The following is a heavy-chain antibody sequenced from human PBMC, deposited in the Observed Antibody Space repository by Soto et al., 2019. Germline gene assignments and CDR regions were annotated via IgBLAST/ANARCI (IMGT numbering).Heavy chain of an antibody. V-gene: IGHV4-59*11. CDR3: ARSVAVPGAHIDY. CDR2: VYYTGST. Sequence: SETLSLTCSVSGGSISGPYWSWIRQSPGKGLEWLGYVYYTGSTNYSPSLRSRVSISVDTSKNEFSLRLSSVTAADTAVYFCARSVAVPGAHIDYWGQGTQVTVSS. D-gene: IGHD6-19*01. J-gene: IGHJ4*02. CDR1: GGSISGPY.